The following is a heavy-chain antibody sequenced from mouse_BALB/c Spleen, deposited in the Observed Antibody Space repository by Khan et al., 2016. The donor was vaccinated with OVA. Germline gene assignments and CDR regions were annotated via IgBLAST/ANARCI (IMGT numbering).Heavy chain of an antibody. D-gene: IGHD1-1*01. J-gene: IGHJ4*01. CDR1: GYTFTSYW. V-gene: IGHV1S41*01. CDR3: ARSNYYGSGLYAMDY. CDR2: ISPGSGSP. Sequence: DLVKPGASVKLSCKASGYTFTSYWLNWIKQRPGQGLAWIGHISPGSGSPYYNKMFTVKSNLTVDTSSTTAYIQLSSLSSEDSAVYCCARSNYYGSGLYAMDYWGQGTSVTVSS.